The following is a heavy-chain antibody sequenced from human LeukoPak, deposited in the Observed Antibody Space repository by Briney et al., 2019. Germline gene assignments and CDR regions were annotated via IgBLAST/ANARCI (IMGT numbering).Heavy chain of an antibody. CDR3: AARSDILTGYYLGEWFDP. J-gene: IGHJ5*02. CDR1: GFTFSSYS. CDR2: ISSSSSYI. Sequence: GGSLRLSCAASGFTFSSYSMNWVRQAPGKGLEWVSSISSSSSYIYYADSVKGRFTISRDNAKNSLYLQMNSLRAEDTAVYYCAARSDILTGYYLGEWFDPWGQGTLVTVSS. V-gene: IGHV3-21*01. D-gene: IGHD3-9*01.